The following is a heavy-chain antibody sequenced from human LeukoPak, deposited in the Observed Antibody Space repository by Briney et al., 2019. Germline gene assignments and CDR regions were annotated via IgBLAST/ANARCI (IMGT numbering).Heavy chain of an antibody. J-gene: IGHJ4*02. D-gene: IGHD5-24*01. CDR3: ARGRDYYDY. V-gene: IGHV4-59*01. CDR1: GGSISSYY. CDR2: IYYSGST. Sequence: SETLSRTCTVSGGSISSYYWSWIRQPPGKGLEWIGYIYYSGSTNYNPSLKSRVTISVDTSKNQFSLKLSSVTAADTAVYYCARGRDYYDYWGQGTLVTVSS.